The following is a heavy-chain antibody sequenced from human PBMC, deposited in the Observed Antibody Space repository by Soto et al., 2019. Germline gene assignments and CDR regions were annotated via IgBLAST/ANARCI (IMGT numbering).Heavy chain of an antibody. D-gene: IGHD3-16*01. Sequence: QVQLVESGGGVVQPGRSLRLSCAASGFTFSSYGMHWVRQAPGKGLECVAVIWYDGSNKYYADSVKGRFTISKDNSKNTLYLQMNSLRAEDTAVYYCARDLNYLSFDYWGQRTLVTVSA. CDR2: IWYDGSNK. CDR1: GFTFSSYG. J-gene: IGHJ4*02. CDR3: ARDLNYLSFDY. V-gene: IGHV3-33*01.